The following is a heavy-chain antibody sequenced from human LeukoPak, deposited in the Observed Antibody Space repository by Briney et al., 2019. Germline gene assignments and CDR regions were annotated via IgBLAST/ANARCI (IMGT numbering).Heavy chain of an antibody. V-gene: IGHV3-21*01. J-gene: IGHJ4*02. Sequence: GGSLRLSRAASGFTFSSYSMNSVRQAPGKGLEWVSSISSSSSYIYYADSVKGRFTISRDNAKNSLYLQMNSLRAEDTAVYYCARDPRYCSSTSCYKGVDYWGEGTLVTVSS. D-gene: IGHD2-2*02. CDR1: GFTFSSYS. CDR2: ISSSSSYI. CDR3: ARDPRYCSSTSCYKGVDY.